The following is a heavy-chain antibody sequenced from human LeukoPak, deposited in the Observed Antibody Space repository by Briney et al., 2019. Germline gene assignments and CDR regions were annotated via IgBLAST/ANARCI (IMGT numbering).Heavy chain of an antibody. CDR3: ALLAVASDFDY. Sequence: GGSLRLSCAVSGFPFSFFEINWVRQAPGKGLEWVSNIASSGRTRYYADSVKGRFSISRDNAKNSLYLQMNTLRVEGTGVYYCALLAVASDFDYWGQGALVTASS. V-gene: IGHV3-48*03. CDR2: IASSGRTR. CDR1: GFPFSFFE. D-gene: IGHD6-19*01. J-gene: IGHJ4*02.